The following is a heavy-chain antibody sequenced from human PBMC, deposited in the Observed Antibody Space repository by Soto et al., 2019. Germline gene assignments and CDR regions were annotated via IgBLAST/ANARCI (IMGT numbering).Heavy chain of an antibody. V-gene: IGHV3-23*01. CDR2: ISGSGGST. CDR1: GFTFSNYA. J-gene: IGHJ5*02. D-gene: IGHD6-13*01. CDR3: ARHPERIAQIGWFDP. Sequence: GGSLRLSCAASGFTFSNYAMTWVRQAPGKGLEWVSAISGSGGSTYYADSVKGRFTISRDNSKNTLYLQMNSLRAGDTTVYYCARHPERIAQIGWFDPWGQGTLVTVSS.